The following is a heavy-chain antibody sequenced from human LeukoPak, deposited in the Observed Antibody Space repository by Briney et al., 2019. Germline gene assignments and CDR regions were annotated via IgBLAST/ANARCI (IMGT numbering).Heavy chain of an antibody. CDR1: GFTFSSYA. J-gene: IGHJ4*02. CDR2: ISGSGGST. D-gene: IGHD2-2*01. CDR3: AATLGGYFSNYYFDY. V-gene: IGHV3-23*01. Sequence: PGGSLRLSCAASGFTFSSYAMSWVRQAPGKGLEWVSAISGSGGSTYYADSVKGRFTISRDNSKNTLYLQMNSLRAEDTAVYYCAATLGGYFSNYYFDYWGQGTLVTVSS.